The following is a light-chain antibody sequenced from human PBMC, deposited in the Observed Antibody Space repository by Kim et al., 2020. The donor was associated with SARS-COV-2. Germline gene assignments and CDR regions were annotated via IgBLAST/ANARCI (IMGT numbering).Light chain of an antibody. CDR3: SSYTSSNSLV. CDR2: DVS. Sequence: GQSTTISCTGTSSDVGGYNYVSWYQQHPGKAPKLMIYDVSNRPSGISNRFSGSKSGDTASLTISGLQAEDEADYYCSSYTSSNSLVFGGGTQLTVL. J-gene: IGLJ2*01. CDR1: SSDVGGYNY. V-gene: IGLV2-14*03.